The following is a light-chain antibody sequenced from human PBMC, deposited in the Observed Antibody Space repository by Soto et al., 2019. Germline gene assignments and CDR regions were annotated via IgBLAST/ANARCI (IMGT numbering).Light chain of an antibody. Sequence: EIVMTHSPATLSVSPGERATLSCRASQSVSSNLAWYQQKPGQAPRLLIYGASTRATGIPARFSGSGSGTEFTLTISSRQSEDFSGYYCQQYNNWPGTFGQGTKGEIK. V-gene: IGKV3-15*01. CDR3: QQYNNWPGT. J-gene: IGKJ1*01. CDR1: QSVSSN. CDR2: GAS.